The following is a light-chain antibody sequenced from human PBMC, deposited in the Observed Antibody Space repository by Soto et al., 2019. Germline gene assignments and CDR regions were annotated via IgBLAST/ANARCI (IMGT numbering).Light chain of an antibody. J-gene: IGLJ2*01. CDR1: SSNIGNDI. Sequence: QAVVTQPPSASGTPGQRVTISCSGSSSNIGNDIVKCYQQVPGTAPKLLIYSNSQRPSGVPDRFSGSKSGTSASLAIRGLQYEDEADYFCARWDDRLEGLVFRGGTKVTV. CDR3: ARWDDRLEGLV. CDR2: SNS. V-gene: IGLV1-44*01.